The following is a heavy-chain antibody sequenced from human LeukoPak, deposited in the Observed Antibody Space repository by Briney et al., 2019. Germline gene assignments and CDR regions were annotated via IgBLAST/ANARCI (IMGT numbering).Heavy chain of an antibody. Sequence: GGSLRLSCAASGFTFSSYEMTWVRQAPGKGLEWLSYISGSGFAVYYADSVKGRFTISRDNAKNSLYLQMSSLRAEDTAVYYCAREGDVHNWNDGYYFDHWGQGTLVTVSS. CDR2: ISGSGFAV. CDR3: AREGDVHNWNDGYYFDH. V-gene: IGHV3-48*03. CDR1: GFTFSSYE. D-gene: IGHD1-20*01. J-gene: IGHJ4*02.